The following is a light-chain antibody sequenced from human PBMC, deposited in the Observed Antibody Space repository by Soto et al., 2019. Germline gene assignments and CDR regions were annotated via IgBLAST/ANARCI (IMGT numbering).Light chain of an antibody. Sequence: EIVLTQSPGTLSLSPGERATLSCRASQSITSNFLAWYQQKPGQAPRLLIYGASTRAAGVPDRFSGSGSGPDFTLPITRLEPEDFAVYHCQQYGRSPLMYTFGQGTKLGVK. CDR3: QQYGRSPLMYT. CDR1: QSITSNF. V-gene: IGKV3-20*01. CDR2: GAS. J-gene: IGKJ2*01.